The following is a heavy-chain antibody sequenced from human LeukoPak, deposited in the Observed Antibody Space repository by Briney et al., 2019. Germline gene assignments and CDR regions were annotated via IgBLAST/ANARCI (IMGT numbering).Heavy chain of an antibody. CDR2: IKQDGSEK. D-gene: IGHD2-15*01. Sequence: SGGSLRLSCAASGFTFSSYWMSWVRQAPGKGLEWVANIKQDGSEKYYVDSVKGRFTISRDNAKNSLYLQMNSLRAEDTAVYYCAREGDIVVVVAAPMGWYFDLWGRGTLVTVSS. CDR1: GFTFSSYW. V-gene: IGHV3-7*01. CDR3: AREGDIVVVVAAPMGWYFDL. J-gene: IGHJ2*01.